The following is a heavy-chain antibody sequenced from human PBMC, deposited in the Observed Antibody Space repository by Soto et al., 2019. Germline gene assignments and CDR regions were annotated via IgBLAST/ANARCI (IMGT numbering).Heavy chain of an antibody. CDR3: TTETNLSFDY. CDR2: IWYDGSQK. J-gene: IGHJ4*02. V-gene: IGHV3-33*01. CDR1: GFSFGGHH. Sequence: GGSLRLSXAASGFSFGGHHVHWLRQAPGKGLEWVSIIWYDGSQKYYADAVKGRFTVSRDNSKNILYLQMDSLRVEDTAVYYCTTETNLSFDYWGQGALVTVSS.